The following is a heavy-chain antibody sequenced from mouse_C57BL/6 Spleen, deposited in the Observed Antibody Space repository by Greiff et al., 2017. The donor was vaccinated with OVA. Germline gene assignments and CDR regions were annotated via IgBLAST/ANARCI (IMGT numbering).Heavy chain of an antibody. J-gene: IGHJ3*01. CDR2: IYPGDGDT. Sequence: VQLQQSGAELVKPGASVKISCKASGYAFSSYWMNWVKQRPGKGLEWIGQIYPGDGDTNYNGMFKGKATLTADKSSSTAYMQRSSLTSEDSAVYFCARNYGSRTSAWSAYWGQGTPVTVSA. D-gene: IGHD1-1*01. CDR3: ARNYGSRTSAWSAY. V-gene: IGHV1-80*01. CDR1: GYAFSSYW.